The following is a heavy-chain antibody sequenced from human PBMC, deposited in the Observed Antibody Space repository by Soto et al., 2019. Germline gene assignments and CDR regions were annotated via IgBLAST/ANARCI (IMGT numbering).Heavy chain of an antibody. D-gene: IGHD6-13*01. CDR1: GFTFSSYG. V-gene: IGHV3-33*01. J-gene: IGHJ6*02. CDR2: IWYDGSNK. CDR3: ARVEAAAGTPYYYYYGMDV. Sequence: GGSLRLSCAASGFTFSSYGMHWVRQAPGKGLEWVAVIWYDGSNKYYADSVKGRFTISRDNSKNTLYLQMNSLRAEDTAVYYCARVEAAAGTPYYYYYGMDVWGQGTTVTVSS.